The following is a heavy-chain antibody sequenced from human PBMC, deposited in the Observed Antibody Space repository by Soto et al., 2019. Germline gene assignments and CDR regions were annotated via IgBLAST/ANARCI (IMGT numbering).Heavy chain of an antibody. V-gene: IGHV4-59*12. D-gene: IGHD1-26*01. Sequence: SETLSLTCTVSGGSFSSYSWRWIRQPPGKGLEWIGYIYYSGSTYYNPSLKSRVTTPADTSKNQFSLKLSCVTGADTAVYYCARDTSWCYCVAFDIWGQGTMVTVSS. CDR2: IYYSGST. J-gene: IGHJ3*02. CDR3: ARDTSWCYCVAFDI. CDR1: GGSFSSYS.